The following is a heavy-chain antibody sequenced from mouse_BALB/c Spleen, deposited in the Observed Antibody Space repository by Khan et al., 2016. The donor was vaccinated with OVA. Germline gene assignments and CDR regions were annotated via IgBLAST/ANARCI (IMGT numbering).Heavy chain of an antibody. D-gene: IGHD2-10*01. CDR3: AKSSYGD. CDR2: ILPGSGST. V-gene: IGHV1-9*01. CDR1: GYTFSNYW. J-gene: IGHJ3*01. Sequence: QVQLQQSGTELVKPGDSVKISCKATGYTFSNYWIEWVKQRPGHGLEWLGEILPGSGSTKYTDKFKGQATFPAETSSNTGYMQVSGLTTDDSAVYYCAKSSYGDCAQGTLVTVSA.